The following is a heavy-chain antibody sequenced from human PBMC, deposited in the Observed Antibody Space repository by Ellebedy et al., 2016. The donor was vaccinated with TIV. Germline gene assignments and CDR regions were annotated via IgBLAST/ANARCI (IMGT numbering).Heavy chain of an antibody. J-gene: IGHJ4*02. CDR2: TYYRSKWFN. CDR3: ARVIRGACDY. CDR1: GDSVSSNSVT. D-gene: IGHD3-10*01. Sequence: SQTLSLTXXISGDSVSSNSVTWNWIRQSPSRGLELLGRTYYRSKWFNDYAVSVKSRITINPDTSKNQFSLQLNSVTPEDTATYYCARVIRGACDYWGQGTLVTVSS. V-gene: IGHV6-1*01.